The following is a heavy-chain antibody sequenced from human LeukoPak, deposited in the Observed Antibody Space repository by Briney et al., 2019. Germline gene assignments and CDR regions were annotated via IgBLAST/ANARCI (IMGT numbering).Heavy chain of an antibody. Sequence: SETLSLTCTVSGGSISSSSYYWGWIRQPPGKGLEWIGSIYYSGSTNYNPSLKSRVTISVDTSKNQFSLKLSSVTAADTAVYYCAKAPVTTCSGAYCYPFDYWSQGTLVTVSS. V-gene: IGHV4-39*07. J-gene: IGHJ4*02. CDR2: IYYSGST. D-gene: IGHD2-15*01. CDR1: GGSISSSSYY. CDR3: AKAPVTTCSGAYCYPFDY.